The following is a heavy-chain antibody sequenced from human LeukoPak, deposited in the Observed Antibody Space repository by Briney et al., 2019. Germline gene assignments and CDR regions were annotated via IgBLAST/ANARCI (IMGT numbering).Heavy chain of an antibody. Sequence: GGSLRLSCAASGFTFSNHWMSWVRQAPGKGLEWVANVKQDGSEKYYVDSVKGRFTISRDNAKNSLYLQMNSLSAEDTAVYYCARTFQDLHYRTYFSDFWGQGTLVTVSS. CDR1: GFTFSNHW. CDR2: VKQDGSEK. V-gene: IGHV3-7*01. J-gene: IGHJ4*02. D-gene: IGHD3-16*01. CDR3: ARTFQDLHYRTYFSDF.